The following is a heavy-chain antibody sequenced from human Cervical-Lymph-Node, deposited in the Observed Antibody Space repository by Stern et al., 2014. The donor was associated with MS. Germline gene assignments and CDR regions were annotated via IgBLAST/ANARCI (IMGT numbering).Heavy chain of an antibody. V-gene: IGHV3-20*01. Sequence: EVQLVESGGGVVRPGGSLRLSCAASGFLFDDYGMSWVRPAPGQGPEWVSAINSNGGSTDYAASVKGRFTISRDNAKKSLYLRMNSLRVEDTAVYHCARAFCTGGVCYSFPFYGMDVWGQGTTVTVSS. CDR3: ARAFCTGGVCYSFPFYGMDV. CDR1: GFLFDDYG. J-gene: IGHJ6*02. CDR2: INSNGGST. D-gene: IGHD2-8*02.